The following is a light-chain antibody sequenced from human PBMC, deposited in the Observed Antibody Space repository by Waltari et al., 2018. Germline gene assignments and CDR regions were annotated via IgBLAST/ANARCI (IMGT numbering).Light chain of an antibody. V-gene: IGLV2-14*01. CDR2: DVS. CDR1: SSDVGGYNF. J-gene: IGLJ2*01. Sequence: QSALTQPVSVSGSPGQSLTISCTGTSSDVGGYNFVSWYQQHPGKAPKLMLYDVSKRPSGVSNRFSGSKSGNTASLTISGLQAEDEADYYCSSDTSSSTVVFGGGTKLTVL. CDR3: SSDTSSSTVV.